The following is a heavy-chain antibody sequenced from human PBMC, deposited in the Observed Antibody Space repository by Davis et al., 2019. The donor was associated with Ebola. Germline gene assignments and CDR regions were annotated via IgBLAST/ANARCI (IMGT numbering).Heavy chain of an antibody. CDR1: GFTFSNYG. D-gene: IGHD6-19*01. CDR2: TSGSGGNT. V-gene: IGHV3-23*01. CDR3: AKEKVSGSSYYLDY. Sequence: GESLKISCAASGFTFSNYGMAWVRRAPGKGLEWVSSTSGSGGNTYYADSLKGRFTISRDNSKNTLFLQMNSLRDEDTAVYYCAKEKVSGSSYYLDYWGQGTLVTVSS. J-gene: IGHJ4*02.